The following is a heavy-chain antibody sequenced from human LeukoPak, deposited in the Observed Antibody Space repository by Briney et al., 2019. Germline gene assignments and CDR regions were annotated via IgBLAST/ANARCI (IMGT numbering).Heavy chain of an antibody. CDR3: AKRPGADHYYYYYMDV. J-gene: IGHJ6*03. V-gene: IGHV3-30*04. CDR1: GFTFSSYA. CDR2: ISYDGSNK. Sequence: GGSLRLSCAASGFTFSSYAMHWVRQAPGKGLEWVAVISYDGSNKYYADSVKGRFTISRDNSKNTLYLQMNSLRAEDTAVYYCAKRPGADHYYYYYMDVWGKGTTVTVSS. D-gene: IGHD1-26*01.